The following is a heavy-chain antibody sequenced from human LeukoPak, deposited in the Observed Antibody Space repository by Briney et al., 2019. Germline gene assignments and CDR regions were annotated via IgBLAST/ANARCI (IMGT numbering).Heavy chain of an antibody. V-gene: IGHV4-61*02. CDR1: GGSISSGSYY. J-gene: IGHJ5*02. CDR3: ARRWNARLYNWFDP. Sequence: SQTLSLTCTVSGGSISSGSYYWIWIRQPAGKGLEWIGRIYTSGTTNYNPSHRSRVTISVDTSKNQFSLKLSSVTAAATAVYYCARRWNARLYNWFDPWGQGTLVTVSS. D-gene: IGHD1-1*01. CDR2: IYTSGTT.